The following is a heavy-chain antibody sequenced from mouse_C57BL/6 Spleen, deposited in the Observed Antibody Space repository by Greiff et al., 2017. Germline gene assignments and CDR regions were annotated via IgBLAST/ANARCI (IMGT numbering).Heavy chain of an antibody. V-gene: IGHV1-59*01. CDR3: ARSGVYDYDQAY. CDR1: GYTFTSYW. CDR2: IDPSDSYT. Sequence: QVQLQQPGAELVRPGTSVKLSCKASGYTFTSYWMHWVKQRPGQGLEWIGVIDPSDSYTNYNLKFKGKATLTVDTSSSTAYMQLSSLTSEDSAVYYCARSGVYDYDQAYWGQGTLVTVSA. J-gene: IGHJ3*01. D-gene: IGHD2-4*01.